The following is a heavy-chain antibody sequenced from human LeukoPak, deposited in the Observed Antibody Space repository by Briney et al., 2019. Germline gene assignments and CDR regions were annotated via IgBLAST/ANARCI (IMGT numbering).Heavy chain of an antibody. CDR2: ISSSSSYI. CDR1: GFTFSSYS. D-gene: IGHD1-1*01. Sequence: PGGSLRLSCAASGFTFSSYSMNWVRQAPGKGLEWVSSISSSSSYIYYADSVKGRFTISRDNAKNSLYLQMNSLRAEDTAVYYCARGWKRGDSFDYWGQGTLVIVSS. J-gene: IGHJ4*02. V-gene: IGHV3-21*01. CDR3: ARGWKRGDSFDY.